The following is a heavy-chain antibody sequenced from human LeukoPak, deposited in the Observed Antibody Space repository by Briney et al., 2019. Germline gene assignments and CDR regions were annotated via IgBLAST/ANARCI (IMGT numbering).Heavy chain of an antibody. V-gene: IGHV4-59*08. D-gene: IGHD3-22*01. CDR1: GGSISSYY. Sequence: KTSETLSLTCSVSGGSISSYYWNWIRQPPGKGLEWIGSIYYGGSTNYNASLRSRVTISVDSSKNQFSLKLSSVTAADTADYYCARLQDSSGYYGYWGQGTLVTVSS. CDR2: IYYGGST. CDR3: ARLQDSSGYYGY. J-gene: IGHJ4*02.